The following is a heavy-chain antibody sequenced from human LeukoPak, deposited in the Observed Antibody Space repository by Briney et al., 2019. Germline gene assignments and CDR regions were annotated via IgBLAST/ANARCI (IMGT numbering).Heavy chain of an antibody. CDR1: GGSINSYY. V-gene: IGHV4-4*07. J-gene: IGHJ4*02. CDR2: IYSSGNT. CDR3: ARDARPRDGGLVPYYFDS. Sequence: PSETLSLTCTVSGGSINSYYWSWIRQPAPKGLEWIGRIYSSGNTNYNPSLKSRVTISLGKSKNQFSLKLYSVTAADTAVYYCARDARPRDGGLVPYYFDSWGQGTLVTVSS. D-gene: IGHD5-24*01.